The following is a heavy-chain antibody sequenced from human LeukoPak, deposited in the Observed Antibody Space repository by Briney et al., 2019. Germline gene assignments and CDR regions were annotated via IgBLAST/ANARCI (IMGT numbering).Heavy chain of an antibody. J-gene: IGHJ4*02. Sequence: SETLSLTCAAYGGSFSGYYWSWIRQPPGKGLEWIGEINHSGSTNYNPSLKSRVTISVDTSKNQFSLKLSSVTAADTAVYYCASARNSYDYWGQGTLVTVSS. CDR3: ASARNSYDY. CDR2: INHSGST. V-gene: IGHV4-34*01. CDR1: GGSFSGYY.